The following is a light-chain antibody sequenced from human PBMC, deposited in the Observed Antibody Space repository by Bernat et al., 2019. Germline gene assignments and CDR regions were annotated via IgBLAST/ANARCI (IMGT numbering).Light chain of an antibody. Sequence: DIQMTQSPSTLSASVGDRVTITCRASQSISSWLDWYQQKPGKAPKLLIYKASSLESGVPSRFSGSGSGTEFTLTISSLQPEDFPTYYCQRYNSYARTFGQGTKVEIK. CDR3: QRYNSYART. CDR2: KAS. J-gene: IGKJ1*01. V-gene: IGKV1-5*03. CDR1: QSISSW.